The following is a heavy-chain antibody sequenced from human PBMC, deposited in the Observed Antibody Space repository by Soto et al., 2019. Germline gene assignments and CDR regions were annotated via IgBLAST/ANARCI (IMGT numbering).Heavy chain of an antibody. J-gene: IGHJ4*02. Sequence: GASVKVSCKASGYTFTGYYMHWVRQAPGQGLEWMGWINPNSGGTNYAQKFQGWVTMTRDTSISTAYMELSRLRSDDTAVYYCARGGCSGGSCYSGNFDYWGQGTLVTVSS. CDR2: INPNSGGT. CDR1: GYTFTGYY. D-gene: IGHD2-15*01. V-gene: IGHV1-2*04. CDR3: ARGGCSGGSCYSGNFDY.